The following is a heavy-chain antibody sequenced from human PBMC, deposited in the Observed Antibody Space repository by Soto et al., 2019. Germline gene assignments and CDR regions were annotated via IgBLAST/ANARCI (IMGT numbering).Heavy chain of an antibody. Sequence: GGSLSLSCAASGFTFSSYAMSWVRQAPGKGLEWVSAISGSGGSTYYADSVKGRFTISRDNSKNTLYLQMNSLRAEDTAVYYCAKKDLSRVEWLLSYFDYWGQGTLVTVSS. J-gene: IGHJ4*02. CDR3: AKKDLSRVEWLLSYFDY. CDR1: GFTFSSYA. V-gene: IGHV3-23*01. D-gene: IGHD3-3*01. CDR2: ISGSGGST.